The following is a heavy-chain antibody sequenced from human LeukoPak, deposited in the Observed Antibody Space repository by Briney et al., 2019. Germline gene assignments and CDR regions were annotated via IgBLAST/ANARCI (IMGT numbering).Heavy chain of an antibody. CDR3: AKDRVQGSWYFDL. CDR1: GFTFSSYA. V-gene: IGHV3-23*01. Sequence: GGSLRLSCAASGFTFSSYAMSWVRQAPGKGLEWVSGILGSGGSTFFADSLKGRFTVSRDNSKNTLYLLMNSLGADDTAVYYCAKDRVQGSWYFDLWGRGTLVTVSS. D-gene: IGHD3-10*01. CDR2: ILGSGGST. J-gene: IGHJ2*01.